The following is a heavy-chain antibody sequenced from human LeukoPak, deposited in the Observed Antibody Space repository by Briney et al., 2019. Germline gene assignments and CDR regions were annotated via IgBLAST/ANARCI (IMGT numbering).Heavy chain of an antibody. D-gene: IGHD3-22*01. V-gene: IGHV4-59*01. J-gene: IGHJ5*02. CDR3: ARAGDDYYDSSGYYSRGNWFDP. CDR1: GGSISRYY. Sequence: SETLSLTCTVSGGSISRYYWSWIRQPPGKGLEWIGYIDYSGSTNYYPSLKSRVTISVDTSKNQFSLKLSSVTAADTAVYYCARAGDDYYDSSGYYSRGNWFDPWGQGTLVTVSS. CDR2: IDYSGST.